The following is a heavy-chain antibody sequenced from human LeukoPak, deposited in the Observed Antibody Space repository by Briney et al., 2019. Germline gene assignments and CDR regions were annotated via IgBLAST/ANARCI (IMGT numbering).Heavy chain of an antibody. J-gene: IGHJ4*02. CDR3: TRDVHDY. CDR1: GFTGSSYW. D-gene: IGHD3-10*02. Sequence: GGSLRLSCAASGFTGSSYWMSWVRQAPGKGLEWVATIKEDGSDKYYVDSVKGRFSISRDNAENSLYLQMNSLRAEDTAVYYCTRDVHDYWGQGTLVTVSS. V-gene: IGHV3-7*01. CDR2: IKEDGSDK.